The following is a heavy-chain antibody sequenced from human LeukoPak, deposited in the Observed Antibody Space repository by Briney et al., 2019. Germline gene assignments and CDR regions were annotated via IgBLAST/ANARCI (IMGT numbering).Heavy chain of an antibody. CDR3: ARVGEGDSSGYLDY. CDR2: IIPIFGTA. Sequence: GSSVKVSCKASGGTFSIYAISWVRQAPGQGLEWMGGIIPIFGTANYAQKFQGRVTITADESTSTAYMELSSLRSEDTAVYYCARVGEGDSSGYLDYRGQGTLVTVSS. J-gene: IGHJ4*02. D-gene: IGHD3-22*01. CDR1: GGTFSIYA. V-gene: IGHV1-69*01.